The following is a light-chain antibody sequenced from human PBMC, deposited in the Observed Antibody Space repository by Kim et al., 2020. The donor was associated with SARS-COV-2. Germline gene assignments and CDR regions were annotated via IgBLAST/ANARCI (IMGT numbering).Light chain of an antibody. Sequence: GQSKTIACTGTTSDVDAYDYVSWYQQFPGNDPNHIIDDVTDRHSGFSDRISGSKTGNTDCLTISGRQADDEADYYCSSFTTTTTRVFGGGTQLNVL. CDR2: DVT. V-gene: IGLV2-14*03. J-gene: IGLJ3*02. CDR3: SSFTTTTTRV. CDR1: TSDVDAYDY.